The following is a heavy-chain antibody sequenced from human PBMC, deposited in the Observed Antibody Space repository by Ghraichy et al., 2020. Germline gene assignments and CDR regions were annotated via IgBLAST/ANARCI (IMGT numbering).Heavy chain of an antibody. D-gene: IGHD3-10*01. Sequence: GGSLRLSCAASGFTFSDFAMHWVHQAPGKGLEWVAFISYDAGNKYYADSVKGRFTISRDNSKSTLFLQMNSLRADDTAVYYCAKVMVRGAITDYWGQGTPVTVSS. V-gene: IGHV3-30*18. J-gene: IGHJ4*02. CDR3: AKVMVRGAITDY. CDR2: ISYDAGNK. CDR1: GFTFSDFA.